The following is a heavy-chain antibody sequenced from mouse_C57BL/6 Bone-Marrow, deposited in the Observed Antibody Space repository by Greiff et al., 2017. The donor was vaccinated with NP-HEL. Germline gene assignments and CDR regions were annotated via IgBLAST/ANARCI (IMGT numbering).Heavy chain of an antibody. Sequence: EVMLVESGGGLVQSGRSLRLSCATSGFTFSDFYMEWVRQAPGKGLEWIAASRNKANDYTTEYSASVKGRFIVSRDTSQSILYLQMRALRAEDTAIYYCARDADGSSYWYFDVWGTGTTVTVSS. J-gene: IGHJ1*03. CDR1: GFTFSDFY. CDR2: SRNKANDYTT. CDR3: ARDADGSSYWYFDV. V-gene: IGHV7-1*01. D-gene: IGHD1-1*01.